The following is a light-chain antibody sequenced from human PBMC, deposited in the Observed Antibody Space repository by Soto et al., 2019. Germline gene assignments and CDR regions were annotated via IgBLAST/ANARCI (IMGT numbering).Light chain of an antibody. CDR1: QSVSSK. CDR3: QQYSNWPPIT. Sequence: VMTQSPATLSVSTGERATLSCRASQSVSSKLAWYQQKPGQAPRLLIYDTSTRATGIPARFSGSGSGTEFTLTISSLQSEDFAVYYCQQYSNWPPITFGQGTRLEI. V-gene: IGKV3-15*01. J-gene: IGKJ5*01. CDR2: DTS.